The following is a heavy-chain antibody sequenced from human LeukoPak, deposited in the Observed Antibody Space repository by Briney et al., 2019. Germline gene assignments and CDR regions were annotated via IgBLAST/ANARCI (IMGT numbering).Heavy chain of an antibody. CDR1: GFIFSTYS. D-gene: IGHD2-15*01. CDR3: AKGAPGYCSGGSCYSFGY. Sequence: PGGSLRLSCATSGFIFSTYSLNWVRQAPGKGLEWVSSITGSSNFIYYADSVKGRFTISRDNSKNTLYLQMNSLRAEDTAVYYCAKGAPGYCSGGSCYSFGYWGQGTLVTVSS. CDR2: ITGSSNFI. V-gene: IGHV3-21*01. J-gene: IGHJ4*02.